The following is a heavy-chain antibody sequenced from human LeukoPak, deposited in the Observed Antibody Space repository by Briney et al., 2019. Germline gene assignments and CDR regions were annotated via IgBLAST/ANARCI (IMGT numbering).Heavy chain of an antibody. CDR1: GFTFTNYA. V-gene: IGHV3-23*01. D-gene: IGHD5-24*01. J-gene: IGHJ4*02. Sequence: QAGGSLRLSCAASGFTFTNYAMSWVRQAPGKGLEWVSAISDRGDRQYYADSVKGRFTISRDNSMNTLRLRMNSLSVEDTAVYYCVVYTGGYRSQFWGQGTLVTVSS. CDR3: VVYTGGYRSQF. CDR2: ISDRGDRQ.